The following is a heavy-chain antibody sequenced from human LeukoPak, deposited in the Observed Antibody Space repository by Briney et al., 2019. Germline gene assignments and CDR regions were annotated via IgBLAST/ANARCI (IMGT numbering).Heavy chain of an antibody. V-gene: IGHV3-7*01. CDR2: INQDGSDK. Sequence: GGSLRLSCTASGFTFGDYAMSWFRQAPGKGLEWVANINQDGSDKYYVDSVKGRFTISRDNAKNSLYLQMNSLRDEDTATYYCVRDLVWDTGRVDYWGQGTLVTVSS. CDR1: GFTFGDYA. D-gene: IGHD3/OR15-3a*01. CDR3: VRDLVWDTGRVDY. J-gene: IGHJ4*02.